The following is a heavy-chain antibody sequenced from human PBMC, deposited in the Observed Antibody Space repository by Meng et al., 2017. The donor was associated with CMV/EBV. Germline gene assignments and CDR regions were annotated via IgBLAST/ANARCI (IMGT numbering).Heavy chain of an antibody. CDR1: GFTFSDYY. V-gene: IGHV1-2*02. D-gene: IGHD6-19*01. CDR3: VRSSGWSLFDY. J-gene: IGHJ4*02. Sequence: QGQLGQSGAEMKKPGASVKVSCTTSGFTFSDYYIHWVRQAPGQGLEWMGWVNSNNDATNYARKFQGRVSMTRDTSISTAHMELSRLMSDDTAVYYCVRSSGWSLFDYWGQGTLVTVFS. CDR2: VNSNNDAT.